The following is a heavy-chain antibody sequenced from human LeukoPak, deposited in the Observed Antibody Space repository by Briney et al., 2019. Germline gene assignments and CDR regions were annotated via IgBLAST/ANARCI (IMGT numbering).Heavy chain of an antibody. Sequence: PGGSLRLSCAASGFTFSSYWMSWVRQAPGKGLEWVANIKQDGSEKYYVDSVKGRFTISRDNAKNSLYLQMNSLRAEDTAVYYCARDPEDSSGSRYFDLWGRGTLVTVSS. D-gene: IGHD3-22*01. J-gene: IGHJ2*01. CDR2: IKQDGSEK. CDR3: ARDPEDSSGSRYFDL. CDR1: GFTFSSYW. V-gene: IGHV3-7*01.